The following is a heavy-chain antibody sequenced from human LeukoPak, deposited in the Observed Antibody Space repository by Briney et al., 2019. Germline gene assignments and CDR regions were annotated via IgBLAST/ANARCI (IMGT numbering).Heavy chain of an antibody. CDR3: ARVVYCGGDCYLNAFDI. D-gene: IGHD2-21*02. CDR2: ISSSSSYI. J-gene: IGHJ3*02. CDR1: TFRFSDYN. Sequence: PGGSLRLSCAASTFRFSDYNMNWVRQAPGKGLEWVSSISSSSSYIYYADSVKGRFTISRDNAKNSLYLQMNSLRAEDTAVYYCARVVYCGGDCYLNAFDIWGQGTMVSVSS. V-gene: IGHV3-21*01.